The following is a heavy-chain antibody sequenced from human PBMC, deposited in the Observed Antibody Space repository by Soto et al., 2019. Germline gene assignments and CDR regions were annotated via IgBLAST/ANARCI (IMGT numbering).Heavy chain of an antibody. J-gene: IGHJ6*02. Sequence: EASVKVSCKASGYTFTSYGISWVRQAPGQGLEWMGWISAYNGNTNYAQKLQGRVTMTTDTSTSTAYMELRSLRSDDTAVYYCARDITGILREDSYYYGMDVWGQGTTVTVSS. V-gene: IGHV1-18*01. CDR2: ISAYNGNT. CDR1: GYTFTSYG. CDR3: ARDITGILREDSYYYGMDV. D-gene: IGHD1-20*01.